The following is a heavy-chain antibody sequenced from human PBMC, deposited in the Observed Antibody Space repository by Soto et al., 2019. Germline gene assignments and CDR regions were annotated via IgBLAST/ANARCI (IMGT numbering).Heavy chain of an antibody. CDR2: IYYSGST. J-gene: IGHJ4*02. D-gene: IGHD6-13*01. Sequence: QVQLQESGPGLLKPSETLSLTCTVSGGSVSSGSYYWSWIRQPPGKGLEWIGSIYYSGSTNYNPPLKRRVTISVDTSKNQFSLELSSVTAADTAVYYCASSIAAAGTIPPFDYWGQGTLVTVSS. V-gene: IGHV4-61*01. CDR1: GGSVSSGSYY. CDR3: ASSIAAAGTIPPFDY.